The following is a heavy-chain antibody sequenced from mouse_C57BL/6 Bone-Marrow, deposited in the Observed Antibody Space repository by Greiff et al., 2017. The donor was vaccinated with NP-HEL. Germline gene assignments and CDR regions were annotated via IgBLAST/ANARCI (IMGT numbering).Heavy chain of an antibody. CDR2: IDPNSGGT. V-gene: IGHV1-72*01. CDR3: ARSGYSNYGDY. J-gene: IGHJ2*01. Sequence: QVQLKQPGAELVKPGASVKLSCKASDYTFTSYWMHWVKQRPGRGLEWIGRIDPNSGGTKYNEKFKSKATLTVDKPSSTAYMQLSSLTSEDSAVYYCARSGYSNYGDYWGQGTTLTVSS. D-gene: IGHD2-5*01. CDR1: DYTFTSYW.